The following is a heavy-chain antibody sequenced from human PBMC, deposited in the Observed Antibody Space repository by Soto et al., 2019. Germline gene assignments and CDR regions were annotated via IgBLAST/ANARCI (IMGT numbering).Heavy chain of an antibody. CDR3: AFGGTVPWFDP. V-gene: IGHV1-2*02. Sequence: QVQLVQSGAEVKKPGASVKVSCQAYGYTFTGYYIHWVRQAPGQGLEWMGWINPYSGDTNYAQKFQGRVTMPRDTSISTAYMELSGLRSDDTAVYYCAFGGTVPWFDPWGQGTLVTVSS. CDR1: GYTFTGYY. D-gene: IGHD3-16*01. CDR2: INPYSGDT. J-gene: IGHJ5*02.